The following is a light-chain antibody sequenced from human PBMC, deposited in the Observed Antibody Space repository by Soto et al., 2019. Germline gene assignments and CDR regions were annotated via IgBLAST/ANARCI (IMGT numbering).Light chain of an antibody. CDR3: QQYCSSPMYT. CDR2: DTS. J-gene: IGKJ2*01. CDR1: QTVGSY. Sequence: EIVLTQSPGTLSLSPGERATLSCRASQTVGSYLAWFRQTPGQAPRLLIYDTSIRATGIPARFSGSGSGTDFTLTISSLEPEDFAVYYCQQYCSSPMYTFGQGTKVDIK. V-gene: IGKV3-20*01.